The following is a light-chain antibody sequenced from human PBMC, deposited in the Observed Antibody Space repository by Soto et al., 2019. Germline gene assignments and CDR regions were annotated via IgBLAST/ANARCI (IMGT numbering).Light chain of an antibody. J-gene: IGKJ1*01. CDR3: QQRYISPPWT. V-gene: IGKV3-11*01. CDR2: DAS. Sequence: EIVLTQSPATLSLSPGERATLSCRASQSVSSYLAWYQQKPGQAPRLLIYDASNRATGIPARFSGSGSGTDFTLTISSLEPEDFAVYYCQQRYISPPWTFGQGTKVEIK. CDR1: QSVSSY.